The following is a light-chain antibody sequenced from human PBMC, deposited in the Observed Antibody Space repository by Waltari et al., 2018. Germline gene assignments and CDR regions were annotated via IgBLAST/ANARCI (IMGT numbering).Light chain of an antibody. CDR3: CSYAYTYWV. CDR2: DVS. V-gene: IGLV2-11*01. Sequence: QSALTQPRSVSGSPGQSVTISCTGTSSDVGGYNYVSWYQQHPGKAPKLVIYDVSKRPSRVPDRFSGSKAGNTASLTISGLQAEDEADYYCCSYAYTYWVFGGVTKLTVL. CDR1: SSDVGGYNY. J-gene: IGLJ3*02.